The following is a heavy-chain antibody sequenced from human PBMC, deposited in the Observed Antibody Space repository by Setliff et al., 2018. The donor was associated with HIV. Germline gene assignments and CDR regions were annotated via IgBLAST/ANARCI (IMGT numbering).Heavy chain of an antibody. Sequence: GESLKISCKGSGYSFTGYWIGWVRQMPGKGLEWMGVIYPGDSDTGYSPSFQGQVTISVDKSISTAYLQWSSLRASDIAMYYCARVIVGASDAFDIWGQGTMVTVSS. V-gene: IGHV5-51*01. CDR3: ARVIVGASDAFDI. J-gene: IGHJ3*02. D-gene: IGHD1-26*01. CDR2: IYPGDSDT. CDR1: GYSFTGYW.